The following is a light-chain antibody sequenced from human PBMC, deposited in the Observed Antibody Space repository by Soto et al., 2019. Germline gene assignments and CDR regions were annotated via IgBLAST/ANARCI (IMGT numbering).Light chain of an antibody. CDR2: KSS. J-gene: IGKJ1*01. CDR1: QSVSIW. V-gene: IGKV1-5*03. CDR3: QQFNTSPWT. Sequence: DIQMTQSPSTLSASEGDRVTISCRASQSVSIWLAWYQQKPGRAPKLLIYKSSILESGVPSRFSGSGSGTEFTLTIRSLQPDDFATYYCQQFNTSPWTFGQGTKVDI.